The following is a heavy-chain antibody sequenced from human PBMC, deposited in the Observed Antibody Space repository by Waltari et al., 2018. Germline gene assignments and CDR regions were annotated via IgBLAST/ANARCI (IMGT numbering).Heavy chain of an antibody. CDR2: IYYTGST. CDR3: ARGGGGDWEWFDP. Sequence: QVQLQESGPSLLKPSETLSLICSVPVCSISGFYWSWVRQPPGKGLDWIGYIYYTGSTNFNPSLKSRVTMSVDTSKNQFSLKLSSVTAADTAFYYCARGGGGDWEWFDPWGQGTLVTVSS. J-gene: IGHJ5*02. V-gene: IGHV4-59*01. CDR1: VCSISGFY. D-gene: IGHD2-21*02.